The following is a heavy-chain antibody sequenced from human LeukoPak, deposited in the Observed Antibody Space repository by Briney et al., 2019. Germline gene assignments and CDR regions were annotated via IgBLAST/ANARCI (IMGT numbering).Heavy chain of an antibody. CDR3: AREGYYDSSGYYSGENSLPDY. D-gene: IGHD3-22*01. CDR1: GFTFSSYA. V-gene: IGHV3-30*04. J-gene: IGHJ4*02. CDR2: ISYDGRNK. Sequence: GRSLRLSCAASGFTFSSYAMHGVRQAPGKGLEWVAVISYDGRNKYYADSVKGRFTISRDNSKHTLYLQMNSLRAEDTAVYYCAREGYYDSSGYYSGENSLPDYWGQGTLVTVSS.